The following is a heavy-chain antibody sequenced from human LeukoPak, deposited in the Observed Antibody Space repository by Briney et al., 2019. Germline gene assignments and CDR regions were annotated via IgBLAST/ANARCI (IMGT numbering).Heavy chain of an antibody. CDR1: GGTFSSYA. Sequence: GASVKVSCKASGGTFSSYAISWVRQAPGQGLEWMGGIIPIFGTANYAQKFQVRVTITADESTSTAYMELSSLRSEDTAVYYCARDPSTRGWFDPWGQGTLVTVSS. V-gene: IGHV1-69*13. J-gene: IGHJ5*02. CDR3: ARDPSTRGWFDP. CDR2: IIPIFGTA. D-gene: IGHD5/OR15-5a*01.